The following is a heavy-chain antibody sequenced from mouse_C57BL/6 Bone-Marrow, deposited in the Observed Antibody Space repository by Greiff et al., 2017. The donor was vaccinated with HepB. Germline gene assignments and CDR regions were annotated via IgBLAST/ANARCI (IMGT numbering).Heavy chain of an antibody. CDR3: AKTIGVVATIYYAMDD. D-gene: IGHD1-1*01. CDR1: GFSLTSYG. Sequence: QVQLQQSGPGLVQPSQSLSITCTVSGFSLTSYGVHWVRQPPGKGLEWLGVTWSGGSTDYNAAFISRLSISKDNSKSQVFFKMNSLQADDTAIYYCAKTIGVVATIYYAMDDWGQGTSVTVSS. J-gene: IGHJ4*01. CDR2: TWSGGST. V-gene: IGHV2-4*01.